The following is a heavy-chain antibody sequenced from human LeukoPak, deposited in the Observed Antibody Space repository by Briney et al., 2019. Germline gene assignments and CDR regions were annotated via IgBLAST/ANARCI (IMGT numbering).Heavy chain of an antibody. D-gene: IGHD5-18*01. CDR2: IYYSGST. CDR3: ARGLYSYGYKNLGQGMDV. Sequence: PSETLSLTCTVSGGSISSYYWSWIRQPPGKGLEWIGYIYYSGSTNYNPSLKSRVTMSVDTSKNQFSLKLSSVTAADTAVYYCARGLYSYGYKNLGQGMDVWGKGTTVTVSS. J-gene: IGHJ6*04. V-gene: IGHV4-59*12. CDR1: GGSISSYY.